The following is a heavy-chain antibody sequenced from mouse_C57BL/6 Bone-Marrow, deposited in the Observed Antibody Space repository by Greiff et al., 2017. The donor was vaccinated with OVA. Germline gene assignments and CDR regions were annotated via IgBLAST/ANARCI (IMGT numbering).Heavy chain of an antibody. V-gene: IGHV5-6*01. CDR1: GFTFSSYG. D-gene: IGHD4-1*01. CDR3: ASSNWEEFAY. Sequence: DVQLVESGGDLVKPGGSLKLSCAASGFTFSSYGMSWVRQTPDKRLEWVATISSGGSYTYYPDSVKGRFTISRDNAKNTLYLQMSSLKSEDTAMYYCASSNWEEFAYWGQGTLVTVSA. J-gene: IGHJ3*01. CDR2: ISSGGSYT.